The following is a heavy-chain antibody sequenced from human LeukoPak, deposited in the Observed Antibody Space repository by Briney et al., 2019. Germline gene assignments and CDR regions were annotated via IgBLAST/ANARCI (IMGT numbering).Heavy chain of an antibody. J-gene: IGHJ4*02. V-gene: IGHV3-48*03. D-gene: IGHD3-10*01. Sequence: GGSLRLSCAASGFTFSSYEMNWVRQAPGKGLEWVSYISSSGSTIYYADSVKGRFTISRDNAKNTLYLQMNSLRAEDTAVYYCAKCVWFGELSRFDYWGQGTLVTVSS. CDR3: AKCVWFGELSRFDY. CDR1: GFTFSSYE. CDR2: ISSSGSTI.